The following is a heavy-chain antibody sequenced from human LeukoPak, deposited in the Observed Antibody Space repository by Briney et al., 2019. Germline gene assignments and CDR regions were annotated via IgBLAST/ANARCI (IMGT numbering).Heavy chain of an antibody. J-gene: IGHJ4*02. CDR3: ARSRSYSSSWYSDY. Sequence: SETPSLTCSVSGGSISSYHWNWIRQPPGKGLEWIGYIYYSGSTNYNPSLKSRVTISVDTSKNQFSLKLSSVTAADTAVYYCARSRSYSSSWYSDYWGQGTLVTVSS. V-gene: IGHV4-59*01. CDR1: GGSISSYH. CDR2: IYYSGST. D-gene: IGHD6-13*01.